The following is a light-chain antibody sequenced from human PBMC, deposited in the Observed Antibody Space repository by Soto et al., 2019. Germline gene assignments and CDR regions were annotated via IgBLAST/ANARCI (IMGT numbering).Light chain of an antibody. CDR1: QSVTTY. Sequence: PGERATLSCRASQSVTTYLAWYQQKPGQAPRLLIYDASSRDTGIPARFSGSGSGTDFTLTISSLQPEDFSVYFCQQRSNWPLITFGQGTRLEI. V-gene: IGKV3-11*01. J-gene: IGKJ5*01. CDR2: DAS. CDR3: QQRSNWPLIT.